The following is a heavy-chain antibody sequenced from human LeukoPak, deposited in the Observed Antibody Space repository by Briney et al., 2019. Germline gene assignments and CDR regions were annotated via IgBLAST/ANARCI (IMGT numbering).Heavy chain of an antibody. CDR2: IYPGDSDT. V-gene: IGHV5-51*01. CDR3: ARQGGYDSRLIDY. D-gene: IGHD3-22*01. CDR1: GYSFTSYW. J-gene: IGHJ4*02. Sequence: GESLKISCQGSGYSFTSYWIGWVRQMPGKGLEWMGIIYPGDSDTRYSPSFQGQVTISADKPISTAYLQWSSLKASDTAMYYCARQGGYDSRLIDYWGQGTLVTVSS.